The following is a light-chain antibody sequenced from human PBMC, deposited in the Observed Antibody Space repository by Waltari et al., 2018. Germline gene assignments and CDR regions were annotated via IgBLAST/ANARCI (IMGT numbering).Light chain of an antibody. CDR1: SGINVGPYR. CDR2: YKSDSDK. J-gene: IGLJ2*01. V-gene: IGLV5-45*03. CDR3: MIWHNSDVI. Sequence: QAVLTQPSSLSASPGASASLTCTLRSGINVGPYRIYWYQQRPGSPPQYLLGYKSDSDKQQGPGVPSRFSGSKDASANAGILLISGLQSEDEADYYCMIWHNSDVIFGGGTKLTVL.